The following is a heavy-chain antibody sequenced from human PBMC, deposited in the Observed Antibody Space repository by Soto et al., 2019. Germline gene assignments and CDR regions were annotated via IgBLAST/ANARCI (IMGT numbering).Heavy chain of an antibody. V-gene: IGHV4-59*01. Sequence: SETLSLTCTVSGGSISSNYWTWIRQPPGKGLEWIGYVYNSGSTNYNPSLKSRVTISEDTSKSQFSLKVNSMTAADTAVYYCARVTLKAGNWFDPWGQGTLVTVSS. CDR3: ARVTLKAGNWFDP. CDR1: GGSISSNY. CDR2: VYNSGST. J-gene: IGHJ5*02.